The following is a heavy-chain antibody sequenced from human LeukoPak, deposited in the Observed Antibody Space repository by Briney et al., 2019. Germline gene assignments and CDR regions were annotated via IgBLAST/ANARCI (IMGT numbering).Heavy chain of an antibody. J-gene: IGHJ4*02. D-gene: IGHD3-16*01. CDR2: ISYDGSNK. Sequence: GGVLRLSCAASGFTFSSYAMHWVRQAPGKGLEWVAVISYDGSNKYYADSVKGRFTISRDNSKNTLYLQMNSLRAEDTAVYYCARDFPYVYWGQGTLVTVSS. CDR3: ARDFPYVY. V-gene: IGHV3-30*04. CDR1: GFTFSSYA.